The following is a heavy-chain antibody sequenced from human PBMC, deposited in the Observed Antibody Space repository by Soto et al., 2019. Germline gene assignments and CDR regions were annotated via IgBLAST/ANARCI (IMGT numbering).Heavy chain of an antibody. Sequence: QVQLQESGPGLVKPSGTLSLTCAVSGGSISSSHWWTWVRQSPGKGLEYIGEISHSGTSNSNPSLKSRVTLSVDKSKIHFSLTLTSVTVAETDVYYCARVVLTITRGAFDAWGQGTLVIVSS. J-gene: IGHJ3*01. D-gene: IGHD3-9*01. V-gene: IGHV4-4*02. CDR2: ISHSGTS. CDR1: GGSISSSHW. CDR3: ARVVLTITRGAFDA.